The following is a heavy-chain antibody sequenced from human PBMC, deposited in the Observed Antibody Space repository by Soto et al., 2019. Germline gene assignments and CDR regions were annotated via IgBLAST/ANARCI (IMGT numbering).Heavy chain of an antibody. CDR1: GWSFSGYY. CDR2: IYLSGST. CDR3: ARVRREFDTSGPVDY. D-gene: IGHD3-10*01. J-gene: IGHJ4*03. Sequence: SETLSLTCAVYGWSFSGYYWSLIRQPPGKGLEWIGDIYLSGSTNYNPSLQSRVTMSVDRSRNQFSLKLNSVTAADTAVYYCARVRREFDTSGPVDYWGPQPQVTVSS. V-gene: IGHV4-34*01.